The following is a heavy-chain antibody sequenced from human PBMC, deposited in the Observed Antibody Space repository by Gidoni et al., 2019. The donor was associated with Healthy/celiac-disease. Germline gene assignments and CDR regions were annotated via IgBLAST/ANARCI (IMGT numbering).Heavy chain of an antibody. CDR3: ARDLKTIFGVKDPYYYGMDV. D-gene: IGHD3-3*01. CDR1: GFTFSSYS. V-gene: IGHV3-21*01. CDR2: ISSSSSYI. J-gene: IGHJ6*02. Sequence: EVQLVESGGGLVKPGGSLRLSCAASGFTFSSYSMTWVRQAPGKGLEWVSSISSSSSYIYYADSVKGRFTISRDNAKNSLYLQMNSLRAEDTAVYYCARDLKTIFGVKDPYYYGMDVWGQGTTVTVSS.